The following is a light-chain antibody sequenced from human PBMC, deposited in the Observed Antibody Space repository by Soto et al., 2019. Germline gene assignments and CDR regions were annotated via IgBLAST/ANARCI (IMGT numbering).Light chain of an antibody. Sequence: EVVLTQSPCTLSLSPGERATLSCRASQSVSSYLAWYQQKPGQAPRLLIYDASNRATGIPARFSGSGSGTDFTLTIDNLQPEDFAIYYCQQRNNWPPITFGQGTKVDIK. V-gene: IGKV3-11*01. CDR3: QQRNNWPPIT. CDR1: QSVSSY. J-gene: IGKJ1*01. CDR2: DAS.